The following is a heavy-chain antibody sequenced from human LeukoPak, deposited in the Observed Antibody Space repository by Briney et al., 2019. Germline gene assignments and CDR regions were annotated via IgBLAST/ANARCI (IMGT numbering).Heavy chain of an antibody. V-gene: IGHV4-59*10. CDR2: ISSSGST. Sequence: SETLSLTCAVYGGSFSGYYWSWIRQPAGKGVEWIGRISSSGSTNYNPSLKSRVTISVDTSKNQFSLKLSSVTAADTAVYFCARGPYSYDSSGAFDIWGQGTMVTVSS. D-gene: IGHD3-22*01. J-gene: IGHJ3*02. CDR1: GGSFSGYY. CDR3: ARGPYSYDSSGAFDI.